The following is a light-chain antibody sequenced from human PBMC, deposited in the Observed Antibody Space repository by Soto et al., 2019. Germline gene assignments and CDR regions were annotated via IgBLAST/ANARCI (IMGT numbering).Light chain of an antibody. CDR1: SSDVGGYNY. Sequence: QSVLTQPASVSGSPGQWITIPCTGTSSDVGGYNYVSWYQLHPGKAPKLIIYEVSNRPSGVSNRFSGSKSGNTASLTISGLQAEDEADYYCCSYAGSSTLVFGGGTKLTVL. J-gene: IGLJ2*01. CDR2: EVS. V-gene: IGLV2-14*01. CDR3: CSYAGSSTLV.